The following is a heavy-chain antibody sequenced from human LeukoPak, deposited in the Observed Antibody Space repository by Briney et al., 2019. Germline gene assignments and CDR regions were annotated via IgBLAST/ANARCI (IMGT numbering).Heavy chain of an antibody. Sequence: PSETLSLTXTVSGGSISSSSYYWGGIRQPPGKGLEWIGSIYYSGSTYYNPSLKSRVTISVDTSKNQFSLKLSSVTAADTAVYYCASGSAGYYGSGSYYDVWGKGTTVTVSS. D-gene: IGHD3-10*01. CDR1: GGSISSSSYY. V-gene: IGHV4-39*01. CDR2: IYYSGST. J-gene: IGHJ6*04. CDR3: ASGSAGYYGSGSYYDV.